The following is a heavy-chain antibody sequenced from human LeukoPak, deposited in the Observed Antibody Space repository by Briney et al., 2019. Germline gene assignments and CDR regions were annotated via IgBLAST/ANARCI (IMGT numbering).Heavy chain of an antibody. CDR2: IYYSGST. J-gene: IGHJ4*02. D-gene: IGHD5-18*01. Sequence: KSSETLSLTCTVSGGSVSSGSYYWSWIRQPPGKGLEWIGYIYYSGSTNYNPSLKSRVTISVDTSKNQFSLKLSSVTAADTAVYYCAGRGRGAMANFDYWGQGTLVTVSS. V-gene: IGHV4-61*01. CDR1: GGSVSSGSYY. CDR3: AGRGRGAMANFDY.